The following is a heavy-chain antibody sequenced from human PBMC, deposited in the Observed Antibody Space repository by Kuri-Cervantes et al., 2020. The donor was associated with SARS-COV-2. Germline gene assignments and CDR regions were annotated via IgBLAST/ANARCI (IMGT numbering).Heavy chain of an antibody. CDR1: GFTFGSYA. Sequence: GESLKISCAASGFTFGSYAMSWVRQAPGKGLEWVSSISESGIVTSYADSLKGRLTISRDNFRNTLSLQMTDLRVDDTAIYYCATNRDSNYFDNWGQGTLVTVSS. CDR2: ISESGIVT. J-gene: IGHJ4*02. CDR3: ATNRDSNYFDN. D-gene: IGHD1-14*01. V-gene: IGHV3-23*01.